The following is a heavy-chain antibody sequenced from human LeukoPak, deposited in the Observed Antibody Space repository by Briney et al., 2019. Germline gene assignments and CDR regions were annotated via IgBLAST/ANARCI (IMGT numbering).Heavy chain of an antibody. D-gene: IGHD4-17*01. V-gene: IGHV1-18*04. CDR1: GYIFTSNY. Sequence: ASVKVSCKASGYIFTSNYMHWVRQAPGQGLEWMGWISAYNGNTNYAQKPQGRVTMTTDTSTSTAYMELRSLRSDDTAVYYCARDWEDGYGDYTSDYWGQGTLVTVSS. CDR2: ISAYNGNT. CDR3: ARDWEDGYGDYTSDY. J-gene: IGHJ4*02.